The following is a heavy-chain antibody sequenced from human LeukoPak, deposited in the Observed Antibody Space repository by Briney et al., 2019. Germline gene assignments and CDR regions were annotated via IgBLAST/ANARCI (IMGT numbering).Heavy chain of an antibody. V-gene: IGHV1-8*03. Sequence: ASVKVSCKASGYTFTTYDINWVRQATGQGLEWMGWMNPNSGYTGYAQKFQGRVTITRDTSISTAYMELSSLRSEDTAVYYCARGPNYAFWSGSYYYYMDVWGKGTTVTVSS. J-gene: IGHJ6*03. CDR2: MNPNSGYT. D-gene: IGHD3-3*01. CDR3: ARGPNYAFWSGSYYYYMDV. CDR1: GYTFTTYD.